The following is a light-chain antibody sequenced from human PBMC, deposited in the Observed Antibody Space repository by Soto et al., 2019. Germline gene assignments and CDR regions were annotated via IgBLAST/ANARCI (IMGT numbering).Light chain of an antibody. CDR2: DAS. CDR3: QQFSSYPRT. V-gene: IGKV3-20*01. Sequence: EFVLTQSPGTLSLSPGERATLSCRASQTVRNNYLAWYQQKPGQAPRLLIYDASSRATGIPDRFSGGGSGTDFALTISRLEPEDFAVDYCQQFSSYPRTFGGGTKV. J-gene: IGKJ4*01. CDR1: QTVRNNY.